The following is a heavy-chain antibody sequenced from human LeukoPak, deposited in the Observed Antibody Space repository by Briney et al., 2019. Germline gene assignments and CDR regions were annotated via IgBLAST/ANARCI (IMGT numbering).Heavy chain of an antibody. Sequence: SVKVSCKASGGTFSSYAISWVRQAPGQGLEWMGRIIPILGIANYAQKFQGRVTITADKSTSTAYMELSSLRSEDTAVYYCARGGIEAAGYYFDYWGQGTLVTVSS. CDR3: ARGGIEAAGYYFDY. CDR2: IIPILGIA. V-gene: IGHV1-69*04. D-gene: IGHD6-13*01. CDR1: GGTFSSYA. J-gene: IGHJ4*02.